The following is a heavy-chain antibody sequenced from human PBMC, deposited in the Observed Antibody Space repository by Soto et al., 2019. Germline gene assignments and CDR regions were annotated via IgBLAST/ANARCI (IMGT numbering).Heavy chain of an antibody. CDR3: ARSLMEGDY. J-gene: IGHJ4*02. CDR1: GYTFTSSY. V-gene: IGHV1-46*03. D-gene: IGHD3-10*01. Sequence: QVQLIQSGAEVKKPGASAKVSCKASGYTFTSSYIHWVRQAPGQGLEWMAIINPNGGSTNYAQKFQGRVTMTRDTSTSTVYMELSSLTSEDTAVYYCARSLMEGDYWGQGTLVTVSS. CDR2: INPNGGST.